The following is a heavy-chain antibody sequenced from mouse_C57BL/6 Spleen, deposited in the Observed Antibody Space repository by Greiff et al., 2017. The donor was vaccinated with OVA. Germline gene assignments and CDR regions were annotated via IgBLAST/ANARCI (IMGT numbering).Heavy chain of an antibody. CDR2: IDPSDSYT. CDR3: ARKIYYGRFYYFDY. D-gene: IGHD1-1*01. Sequence: VQLQQPGAELVMPGASVKLSCKASGYTFTSYWMHWVKQRPGQGLEWIGEIDPSDSYTNYNQKFKGKSTLTVDKSSSTAYMQLSSLTSEDSAIYYCARKIYYGRFYYFDYWGQGTTLTVSS. J-gene: IGHJ2*01. CDR1: GYTFTSYW. V-gene: IGHV1-69*01.